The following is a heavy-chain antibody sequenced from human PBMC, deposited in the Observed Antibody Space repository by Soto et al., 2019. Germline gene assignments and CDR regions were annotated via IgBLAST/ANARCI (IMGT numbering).Heavy chain of an antibody. CDR3: AKDRWATITTRGMDV. Sequence: QVHLVESGGGVVQPGRSLRLSCAVSGFTFSSYGIHWVRQAPGKGLEWVAIISSDGSGKCYADSVKGRFTISRDSSKNTLHLQMNSLRTEDTAVYYCAKDRWATITTRGMDVWGQGTAVTVSS. V-gene: IGHV3-30*18. J-gene: IGHJ6*02. CDR2: ISSDGSGK. CDR1: GFTFSSYG. D-gene: IGHD4-4*01.